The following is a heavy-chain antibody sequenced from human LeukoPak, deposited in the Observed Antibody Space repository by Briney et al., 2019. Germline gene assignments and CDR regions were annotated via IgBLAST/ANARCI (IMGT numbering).Heavy chain of an antibody. V-gene: IGHV3-48*01. Sequence: PGGSLRLSCAASGFTFSTYSMDWVRQAPGKGLEWLSYISSSSTNILYAESVTGRFTISRDNAKNSLYLQMNSLRAEDTAVYYCATDIVVVPGAVGFDYWGQGILVTVSS. CDR1: GFTFSTYS. CDR3: ATDIVVVPGAVGFDY. D-gene: IGHD2-2*01. CDR2: ISSSSTNI. J-gene: IGHJ4*02.